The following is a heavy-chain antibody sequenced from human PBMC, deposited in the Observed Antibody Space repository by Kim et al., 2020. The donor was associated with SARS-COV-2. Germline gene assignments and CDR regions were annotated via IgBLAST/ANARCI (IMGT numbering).Heavy chain of an antibody. D-gene: IGHD6-13*01. V-gene: IGHV3-23*01. CDR3: TKEDASSWLIQH. CDR1: GFAFSNYA. Sequence: GGSLRLSCAASGFAFSNYAMSWVRQAPGKGLEWVSAIVGSGGSTYYTDSVRGRFTISRDNSNNTLYLQMNSLRVEDTAVYYCTKEDASSWLIQHWGQGTLVTVSS. J-gene: IGHJ1*01. CDR2: IVGSGGST.